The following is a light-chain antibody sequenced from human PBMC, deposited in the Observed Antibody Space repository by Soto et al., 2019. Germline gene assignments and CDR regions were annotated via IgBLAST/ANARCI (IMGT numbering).Light chain of an antibody. CDR1: SSNIGAGYD. J-gene: IGLJ7*01. CDR3: QSYDSSLRTV. CDR2: GNN. V-gene: IGLV1-40*01. Sequence: QSVLTQPPSVSGAPGQRVTISCTGSSSNIGAGYDVHWYQQLPGTAPKLLIYGNNNRPSGVPDRFSGSKSGTSASLAIIGLQAEDEADYYCQSYDSSLRTVFGGGTKLTVL.